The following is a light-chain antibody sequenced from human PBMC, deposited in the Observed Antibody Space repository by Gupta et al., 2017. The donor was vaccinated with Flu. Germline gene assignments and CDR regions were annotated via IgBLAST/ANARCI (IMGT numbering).Light chain of an antibody. CDR1: QGISSW. J-gene: IGKJ4*01. V-gene: IGKV1D-16*01. Sequence: DIQMTQSPSSLSASVGDRVNITCRASQGISSWLAWYQHKPGKAPTTLIYTASRLQSGVSSRFSGSGSGTDFTLTISDLQPEDFATYYCQQYQSYPLTFGEGTTVEI. CDR3: QQYQSYPLT. CDR2: TAS.